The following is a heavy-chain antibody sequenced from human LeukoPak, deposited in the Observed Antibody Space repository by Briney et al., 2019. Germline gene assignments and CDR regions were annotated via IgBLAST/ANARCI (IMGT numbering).Heavy chain of an antibody. CDR2: INQDGSDK. CDR3: ARDLVVVGSSFSYGMDV. V-gene: IGHV3-7*01. D-gene: IGHD2-15*01. CDR1: GFIISAYW. Sequence: GSLRLSCAASGFIISAYWMSWVRQAPGKGLEWVANINQDGSDKYSVDSVKGRFTISRDNAKNSLYLEMNSLRADDTAVYYCARDLVVVGSSFSYGMDVWGQGTTVTVSS. J-gene: IGHJ6*02.